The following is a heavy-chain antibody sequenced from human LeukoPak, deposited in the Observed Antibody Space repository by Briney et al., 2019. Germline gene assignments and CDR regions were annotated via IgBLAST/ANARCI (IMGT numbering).Heavy chain of an antibody. CDR1: GFTFSTYS. D-gene: IGHD2-2*01. J-gene: IGHJ3*02. V-gene: IGHV3-48*02. CDR3: ARGGYCSSSNCFANAFDI. Sequence: GGSLRLSCAASGFTFSTYSMNWVRQAPGKGLEWLPYIRSTGHTIYSADSVKGRFTISRDNAKNSLFLQMNSLRDEDTSVYYCARGGYCSSSNCFANAFDIWGQGTMVTVSS. CDR2: IRSTGHTI.